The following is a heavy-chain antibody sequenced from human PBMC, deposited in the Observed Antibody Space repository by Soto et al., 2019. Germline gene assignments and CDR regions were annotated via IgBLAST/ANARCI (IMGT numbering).Heavy chain of an antibody. Sequence: SETLSLTCAVYGGSFSGYYWSWIRQPPGKGLEWIGEINHSGSTNYNPSLKSRVTISVDTSKNQFSLKLSSVTAADTAVYYCAAEETYYYGSGSYYTFDYWGQGTLVTVSS. CDR3: AAEETYYYGSGSYYTFDY. V-gene: IGHV4-34*01. CDR1: GGSFSGYY. CDR2: INHSGST. J-gene: IGHJ4*02. D-gene: IGHD3-10*01.